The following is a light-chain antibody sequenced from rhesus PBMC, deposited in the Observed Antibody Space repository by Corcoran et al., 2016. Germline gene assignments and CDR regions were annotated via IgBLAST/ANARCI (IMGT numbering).Light chain of an antibody. Sequence: DIQMTQSPSSLSASVADTVTITRRARQAISSYSAWYQQKPGKAPKALIDYASTLESGVPSRYSGSGSGTKFTLPINSLQPTDFATYYCQRYNRVTFAFGPGTKLDIK. J-gene: IGKJ3*01. V-gene: IGKV1-37*01. CDR2: YAS. CDR1: QAISSY. CDR3: QRYNRVTFA.